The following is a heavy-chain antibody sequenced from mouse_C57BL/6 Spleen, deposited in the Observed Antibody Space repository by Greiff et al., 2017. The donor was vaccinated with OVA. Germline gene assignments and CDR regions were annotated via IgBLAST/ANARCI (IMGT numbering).Heavy chain of an antibody. CDR3: VRYYGNYEGDPRYYFDY. D-gene: IGHD2-1*01. V-gene: IGHV1-50*01. Sequence: QVQLQQPGAELVKPGASVKLSCKASGYTFTSYWMQWVKQRPGQGLEWIGEIDPSDSDTNYNQKFKGKATLTVDTSSSTAYMQLSSLTSEDSAVYYCVRYYGNYEGDPRYYFDYWGQGTTLTVSS. CDR2: IDPSDSDT. J-gene: IGHJ2*01. CDR1: GYTFTSYW.